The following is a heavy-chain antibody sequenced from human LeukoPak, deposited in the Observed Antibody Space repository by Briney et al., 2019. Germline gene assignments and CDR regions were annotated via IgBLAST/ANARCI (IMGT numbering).Heavy chain of an antibody. Sequence: GESLKISCKGSGYTFSSYWIGWVRQMPGKGLEWMGIIYPGDSDTRYSPSFQGQVIISADKSISTAYLQWSSLKASDTAMYYCAFLNSSYFYTKYWGQGTLVTVSS. J-gene: IGHJ4*02. CDR1: GYTFSSYW. D-gene: IGHD2/OR15-2a*01. CDR2: IYPGDSDT. V-gene: IGHV5-51*01. CDR3: AFLNSSYFYTKY.